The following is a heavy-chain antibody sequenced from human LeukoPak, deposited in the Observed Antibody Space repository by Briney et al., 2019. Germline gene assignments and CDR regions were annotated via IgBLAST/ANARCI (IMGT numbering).Heavy chain of an antibody. CDR1: GYSFADYY. CDR2: INPKSGGT. Sequence: ASVKVSCKASGYSFADYYIHWVRQAPGQGLEWMGRINPKSGGTDYAQNFQGRVTMIRDTSITTAYMELSSLRSDDTAVYYCAREVGATDNSFDYWGQGTLVTVSS. CDR3: AREVGATDNSFDY. D-gene: IGHD1-26*01. V-gene: IGHV1-2*06. J-gene: IGHJ4*02.